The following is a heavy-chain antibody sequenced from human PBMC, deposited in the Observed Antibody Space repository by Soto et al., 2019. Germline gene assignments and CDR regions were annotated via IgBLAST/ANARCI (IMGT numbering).Heavy chain of an antibody. D-gene: IGHD4-4*01. J-gene: IGHJ6*02. Sequence: ASVKVSCKVSGYTLTELSMHWVRQAPGKGLEWMGGFDPEDGETIYAQRFQGRVTMTEDTSTDTAYMELRSLRSDDTAVYYCARWRTTVDYYYYGMDVWGQGTTVTVSS. V-gene: IGHV1-24*01. CDR2: FDPEDGET. CDR1: GYTLTELS. CDR3: ARWRTTVDYYYYGMDV.